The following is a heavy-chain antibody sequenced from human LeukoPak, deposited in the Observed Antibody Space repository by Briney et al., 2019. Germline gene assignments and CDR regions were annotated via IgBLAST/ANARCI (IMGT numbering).Heavy chain of an antibody. Sequence: PSETLSLTCAVYNGSFSNYYWNWVRQPPGKGLEWIGYIYYSGSTNYNPSLKSRVTISVDTSKNQFSLKLSSVTAADTAVYYCARVGSTVTGSYNWFDPWGQGTLVTVSS. CDR1: NGSFSNYY. D-gene: IGHD4-17*01. V-gene: IGHV4-59*01. CDR2: IYYSGST. J-gene: IGHJ5*02. CDR3: ARVGSTVTGSYNWFDP.